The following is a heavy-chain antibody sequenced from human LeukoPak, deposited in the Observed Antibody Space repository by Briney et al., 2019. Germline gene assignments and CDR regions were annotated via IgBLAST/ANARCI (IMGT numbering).Heavy chain of an antibody. CDR2: INPNTSAT. V-gene: IGHV1-2*02. CDR1: GYTFTGYY. Sequence: ASVKVSCKPSGYTFTGYYLHWVRQAPGQGPEWMGWINPNTSATMYAQNFQGRVTMTRDTSVSTGYMELRSLTSDDSAVYYCARDRVGSGWPRPYYFEFWGQGTLVTVSS. CDR3: ARDRVGSGWPRPYYFEF. D-gene: IGHD6-19*01. J-gene: IGHJ4*02.